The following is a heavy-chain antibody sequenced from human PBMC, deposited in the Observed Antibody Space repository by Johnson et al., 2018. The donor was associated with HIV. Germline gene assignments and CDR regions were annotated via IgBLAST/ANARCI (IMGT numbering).Heavy chain of an antibody. V-gene: IGHV3-15*01. CDR1: GFTFSNAW. Sequence: VQLVESGGGLVQPGGSLRLSCAASGFTFSNAWMSWVRQAPGKGLEWIGRIKSNTDGGTTDYAAPVKGRFSISRDDSKNTLYLQMNSLKTEDTALYYCTTAIYSYDTRDTRAFDIWGQGTMVTVSS. J-gene: IGHJ3*02. CDR3: TTAIYSYDTRDTRAFDI. CDR2: IKSNTDGGTT. D-gene: IGHD3-22*01.